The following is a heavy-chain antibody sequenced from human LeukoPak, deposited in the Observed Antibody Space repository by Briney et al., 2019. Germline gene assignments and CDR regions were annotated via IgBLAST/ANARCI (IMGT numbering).Heavy chain of an antibody. CDR1: GGTFSSYT. V-gene: IGHV1-69*02. J-gene: IGHJ4*02. CDR2: IIPILDIA. CDR3: ARSSYYYDSSGLDY. D-gene: IGHD3-22*01. Sequence: GALVKVSCKASGGTFSSYTISWVRQAPGQGLEWMGRIIPILDIANYAQKFQGKVTITADKSTSTAYMELSSLRSEDTAVYYCARSSYYYDSSGLDYWGQGTLVTVSS.